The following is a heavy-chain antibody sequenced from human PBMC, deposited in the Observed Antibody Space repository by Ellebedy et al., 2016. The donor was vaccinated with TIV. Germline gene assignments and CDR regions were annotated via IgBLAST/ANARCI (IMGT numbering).Heavy chain of an antibody. CDR1: GYTFTTYP. D-gene: IGHD3-9*01. V-gene: IGHV1-69*06. Sequence: ASVKVSCKTSGYTFTTYPITWVRQAPGQGLEWMGGIIPIFSTANYAQKFQGRVTITADKSTSTAYMELSSLRSEDTAVYYCARDSDILTGGVDYWGQGTLVTVSS. J-gene: IGHJ4*02. CDR2: IIPIFSTA. CDR3: ARDSDILTGGVDY.